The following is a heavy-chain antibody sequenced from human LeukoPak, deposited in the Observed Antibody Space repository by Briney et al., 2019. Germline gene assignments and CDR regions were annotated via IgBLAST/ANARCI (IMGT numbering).Heavy chain of an antibody. V-gene: IGHV3-64*01. D-gene: IGHD3-10*01. CDR3: ARDLGY. J-gene: IGHJ4*02. CDR1: GFTFSSYA. Sequence: PSGGSLRLSCAASGFTFSSYAMHWVRQAPGKGLEYVSAISSNGGSTYYANSVKGRFTISRDNSKNTLYLQMGSLRAEDMAVYYCARDLGYWGQGTLVTVSS. CDR2: ISSNGGST.